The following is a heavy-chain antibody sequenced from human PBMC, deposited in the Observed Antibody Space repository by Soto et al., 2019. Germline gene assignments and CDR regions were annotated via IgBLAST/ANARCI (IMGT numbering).Heavy chain of an antibody. CDR3: TTNTRPRV. CDR2: IKDKTDGGTR. Sequence: GGSLRLSCAASGFTFSNAWMSWVRQAPGKGLEWVGRIKDKTDGGTRDYAAPVKGRFTISRDDSKDTSYLQMSSLNTDDTAVYYSTTNTRPRVWGQGTMVTVSS. V-gene: IGHV3-15*01. J-gene: IGHJ3*01. D-gene: IGHD2-2*02. CDR1: GFTFSNAW.